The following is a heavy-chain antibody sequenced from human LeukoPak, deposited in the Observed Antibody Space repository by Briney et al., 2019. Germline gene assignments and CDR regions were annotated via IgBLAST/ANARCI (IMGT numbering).Heavy chain of an antibody. V-gene: IGHV3-74*01. CDR1: GFTFSTYW. CDR3: ARPVGTTVSVDY. J-gene: IGHJ4*02. CDR2: MNSDGSIT. D-gene: IGHD1-26*01. Sequence: GGSLRLSCAASGFTFSTYWMHWVRQAPGKGLEWVSRMNSDGSITTYADSVKGRFTISRDSAKNTLYLQMNSLRAEDTAVYYCARPVGTTVSVDYWGQGTLVTVSS.